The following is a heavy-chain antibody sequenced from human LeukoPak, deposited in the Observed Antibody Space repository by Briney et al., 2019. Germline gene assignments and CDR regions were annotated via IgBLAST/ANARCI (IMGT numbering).Heavy chain of an antibody. J-gene: IGHJ4*02. CDR3: ARGWGSDYVWGSYLWGLGL. V-gene: IGHV4-59*01. CDR1: GGSISSYY. D-gene: IGHD3-16*02. Sequence: PSETLSLTCTVSGGSISSYYWSWIRQPPGKGLEWIGYIYYSGSTNYNPSLKSRVTISVDTSKNQFSLKLSSVTAADTAVYYCARGWGSDYVWGSYLWGLGLWGQGTLVTVSS. CDR2: IYYSGST.